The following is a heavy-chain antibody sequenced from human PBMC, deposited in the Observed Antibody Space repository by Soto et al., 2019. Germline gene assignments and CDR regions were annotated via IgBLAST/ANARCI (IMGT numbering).Heavy chain of an antibody. CDR1: GFPFSIYW. CDR2: INSDGSST. J-gene: IGHJ4*02. CDR3: ARDPKSCGGDCYFDY. Sequence: GGSLRLSCAASGFPFSIYWMHWVRQSPGKGLVWVSRINSDGSSTSYADSVKGRFTISRDNAKNTLYLQMNSLRAEDTAVYYCARDPKSCGGDCYFDYWGQGTMVTVSS. D-gene: IGHD2-21*02. V-gene: IGHV3-74*01.